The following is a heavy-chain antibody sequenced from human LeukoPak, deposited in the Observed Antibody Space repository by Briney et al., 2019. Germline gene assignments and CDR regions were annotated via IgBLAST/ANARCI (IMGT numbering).Heavy chain of an antibody. CDR3: ARSGWGYGSGSYFHY. J-gene: IGHJ4*02. Sequence: GGSLRLSCAASGFTFSSYAMHWVRQAPGKGLEWVAVISYDGSNKYYADSVKGRFTISRDNSKNTLYLQMNSLRAEDTAVYYCARSGWGYGSGSYFHYWGQGTLVTVSS. CDR1: GFTFSSYA. CDR2: ISYDGSNK. D-gene: IGHD3-10*01. V-gene: IGHV3-30-3*01.